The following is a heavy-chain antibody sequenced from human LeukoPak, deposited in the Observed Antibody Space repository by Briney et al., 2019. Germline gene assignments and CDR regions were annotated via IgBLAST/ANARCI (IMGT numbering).Heavy chain of an antibody. CDR3: ARVDSSGWYIGY. J-gene: IGHJ4*02. CDR2: IYYSGST. D-gene: IGHD6-19*01. CDR1: GGSTSSSNYY. Sequence: SETLSLTCTVSGGSTSSSNYYWGWIRQPPGKGLEWIGSIYYSGSTYYNPSLKSRVTISVDMSKNQFSLKLSSVTAADTAVYYCARVDSSGWYIGYWGQGTLVTVSS. V-gene: IGHV4-39*07.